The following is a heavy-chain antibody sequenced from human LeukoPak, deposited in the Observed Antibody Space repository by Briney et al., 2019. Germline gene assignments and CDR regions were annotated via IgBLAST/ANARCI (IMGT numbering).Heavy chain of an antibody. D-gene: IGHD2-2*01. CDR1: GGSISSYY. J-gene: IGHJ4*02. CDR3: AANVVVPAAMFH. CDR2: IYTSGSA. V-gene: IGHV4-4*07. Sequence: PSETLSLTCTVSGGSISSYYWSCIRQPAGKGLEWIGRIYTSGSANYNPSLKSRVTMSVDTSKNQFSLKLSSVTAADTAVYYCAANVVVPAAMFHWGQGTLVTVSS.